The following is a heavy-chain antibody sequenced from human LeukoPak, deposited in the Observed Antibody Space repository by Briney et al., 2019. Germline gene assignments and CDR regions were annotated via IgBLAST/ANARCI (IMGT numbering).Heavy chain of an antibody. V-gene: IGHV1-3*01. J-gene: IGHJ4*02. CDR3: ARVSGWRTFDY. CDR1: GYTFTSYA. Sequence: ATVKVSCKASGYTFTSYAMHWVRQAPGQRLEWMGWINAGNGNTKYSQKFQGRVTITRGTSASTAYMELSSLRSEDTAVYHCARVSGWRTFDYWGQGTLVTVSS. CDR2: INAGNGNT. D-gene: IGHD6-19*01.